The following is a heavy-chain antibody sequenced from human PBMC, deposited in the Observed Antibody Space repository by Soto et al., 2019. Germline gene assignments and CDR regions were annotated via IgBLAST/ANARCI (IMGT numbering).Heavy chain of an antibody. V-gene: IGHV3-7*01. CDR1: GFNFDTYW. CDR3: ARGATGASGALLFFDY. Sequence: EVQLVESGGGLVQPGGSLRLSCAASGFNFDTYWMSWVRQAPGKGLEWVANIKQDESEKYYVDSVKGRFTISRDNAKTSLFLQMDSLRADDTAVYYCARGATGASGALLFFDYCGRGTLVTVSS. D-gene: IGHD1-1*01. J-gene: IGHJ4*02. CDR2: IKQDESEK.